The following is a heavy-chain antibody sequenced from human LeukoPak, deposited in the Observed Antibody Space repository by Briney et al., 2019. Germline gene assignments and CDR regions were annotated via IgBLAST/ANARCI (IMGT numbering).Heavy chain of an antibody. CDR2: ISYDGSNK. V-gene: IGHV3-30*18. CDR3: AKDSYYYDSSGYSD. J-gene: IGHJ4*02. CDR1: GFTFSSYG. Sequence: PGRSLRLSCAAPGFTFSSYGMHWVRQAPGRGLEWVAVISYDGSNKYYADSVKGRFTISRDNSKNTLYLQMNSLRAEDTAVYYCAKDSYYYDSSGYSDWGQGTLVTVSS. D-gene: IGHD3-22*01.